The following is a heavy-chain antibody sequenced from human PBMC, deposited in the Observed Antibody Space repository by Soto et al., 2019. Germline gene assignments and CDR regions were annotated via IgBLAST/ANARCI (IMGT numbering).Heavy chain of an antibody. CDR3: ARYSGYDYYMDV. D-gene: IGHD1-26*01. V-gene: IGHV4-34*01. CDR2: INHSGST. J-gene: IGHJ6*03. CDR1: GGSFSGYY. Sequence: PSETLSLTCAVYGGSFSGYYWSWIRQPPGKGLEWIGEINHSGSTNYNPSLKSRVTISVDTSKNQFSLKLSSVTAADTAVYYCARYSGYDYYMDVWGKGTTVTVSS.